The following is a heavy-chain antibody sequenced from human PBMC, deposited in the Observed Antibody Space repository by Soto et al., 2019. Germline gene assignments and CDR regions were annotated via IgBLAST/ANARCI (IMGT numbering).Heavy chain of an antibody. CDR1: GYTFTGYA. Sequence: QVQLVQSGAEEKKPGASVKVSCKASGYTFTGYAMHWVRQAPGHRLQWRGRINAGNGNTKYSQKFQGRVTITRDTCASAAYMELSRLRSEDTAVYYCARAVAVPADFDYWGPGTLVTVSS. CDR3: ARAVAVPADFDY. V-gene: IGHV1-3*05. D-gene: IGHD2-2*01. J-gene: IGHJ4*02. CDR2: INAGNGNT.